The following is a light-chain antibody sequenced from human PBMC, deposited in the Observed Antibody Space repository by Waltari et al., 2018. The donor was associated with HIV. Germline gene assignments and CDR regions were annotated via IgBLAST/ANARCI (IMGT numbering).Light chain of an antibody. CDR1: QSISSY. V-gene: IGKV1-39*01. J-gene: IGKJ2*01. Sequence: IQMAQSPSSLSASVEARVTITCRASQSISSYLNWYQHKPGKAPKLLIYASSSLQSGVPSRFSGSGSGTDFTLTISSLQPEDFATYYCQQSYSTPYTFGQGTKLEIK. CDR2: ASS. CDR3: QQSYSTPYT.